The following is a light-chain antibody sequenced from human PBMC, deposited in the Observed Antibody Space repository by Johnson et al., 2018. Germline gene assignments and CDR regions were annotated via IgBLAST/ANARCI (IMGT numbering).Light chain of an antibody. CDR1: SSNIGNNY. Sequence: QSVLTQPPSVSAAPGQKVTISCSGSSSNIGNNYVSWYQQLPGTAPKLLIYENNKRPSGIPERFSGSKSGTSATRGITGLQTGEEADYYCGTWASSLSAVNGFGTVTKVSVL. V-gene: IGLV1-51*02. CDR2: ENN. CDR3: GTWASSLSAVNG. J-gene: IGLJ1*01.